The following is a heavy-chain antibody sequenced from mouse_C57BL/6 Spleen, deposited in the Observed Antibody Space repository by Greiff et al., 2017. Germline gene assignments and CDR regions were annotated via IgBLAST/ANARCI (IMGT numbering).Heavy chain of an antibody. J-gene: IGHJ4*01. CDR3: AKDYRAYDGYYYYGMDY. D-gene: IGHD2-3*01. Sequence: EVQLQESGPELVKPGASVKISCKASGYSFTGYYMNWVKQSPEKSLEWIGEINPSTGGTTYNQKFKAKATLTVDKSSSTAYMQLKSLTSEDSAVYYCAKDYRAYDGYYYYGMDYWGQGTSVTVSS. V-gene: IGHV1-42*01. CDR2: INPSTGGT. CDR1: GYSFTGYY.